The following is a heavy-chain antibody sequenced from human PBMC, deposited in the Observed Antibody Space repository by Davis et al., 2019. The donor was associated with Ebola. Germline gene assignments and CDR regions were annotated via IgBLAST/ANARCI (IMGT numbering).Heavy chain of an antibody. CDR1: GYSFTSYW. J-gene: IGHJ4*02. Sequence: PGGSLRLSCKGSGYSFTSYWISWVRQMPGKGLEWMGRIDPSDSYTNYSPSFQGHVTISADKSISTAYLQWSSLKASDTAMYYCARHTGIWSTPDYWGQGTLVTVSS. D-gene: IGHD2-8*02. CDR2: IDPSDSYT. V-gene: IGHV5-10-1*01. CDR3: ARHTGIWSTPDY.